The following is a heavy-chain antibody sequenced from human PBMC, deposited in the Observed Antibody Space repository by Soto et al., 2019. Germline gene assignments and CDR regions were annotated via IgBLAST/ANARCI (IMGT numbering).Heavy chain of an antibody. D-gene: IGHD3-16*02. CDR2: IKQDGSEK. CDR3: ARDLPYDDVWGSYRYYFDY. J-gene: IGHJ4*02. V-gene: IGHV3-7*03. CDR1: GFTFSSYW. Sequence: GGSLRFSCAASGFTFSSYWMSWVRQAPGKGLEWVANIKQDGSEKYYGDSVKGRFTISRDNAKNSLYLQMNSLRAEDTAVYYCARDLPYDDVWGSYRYYFDYWGQGTLVTVSS.